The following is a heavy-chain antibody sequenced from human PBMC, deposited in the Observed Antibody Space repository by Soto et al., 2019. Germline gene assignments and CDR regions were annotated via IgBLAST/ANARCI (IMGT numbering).Heavy chain of an antibody. V-gene: IGHV3-30*18. CDR2: ISYDGSNK. CDR3: AKDIAAVEY. D-gene: IGHD6-6*01. Sequence: QVHLVESGGGMVQPGRSLRLSCAASGFTFSSYGMHWVRQAPGKGLELVAVISYDGSNKYYAASVKGRFTISRDNSKNTLYLQMNSLRAEDTAVYYWAKDIAAVEYWGQGTLVTVSS. J-gene: IGHJ4*02. CDR1: GFTFSSYG.